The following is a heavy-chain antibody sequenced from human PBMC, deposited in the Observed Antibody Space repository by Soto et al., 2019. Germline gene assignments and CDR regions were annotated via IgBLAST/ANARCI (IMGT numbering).Heavy chain of an antibody. CDR1: GGTFSSYA. V-gene: IGHV1-69*12. CDR2: IIPIFGTA. Sequence: QVQLVQSGAEVKKPGSSVKVSCKASGGTFSSYAISWVRQAPGQGLEWMGGIIPIFGTANYAQKFQGRVTVXADASTSTAYMELSSLRSEDTAVYYCARVRVRFLEWLGSEGWGQGTLVTVSS. D-gene: IGHD3-3*01. CDR3: ARVRVRFLEWLGSEG. J-gene: IGHJ4*02.